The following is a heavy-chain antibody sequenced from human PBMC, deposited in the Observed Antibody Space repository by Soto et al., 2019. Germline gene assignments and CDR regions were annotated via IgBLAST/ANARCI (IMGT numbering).Heavy chain of an antibody. CDR2: IYPGDSDT. CDR3: ARGASHYDFWSGYYADY. Sequence: PGESLKISCKGSGYSFTSYWIGWVRQMPGKGLEWMGIIYPGDSDTRYSPSFQGQVTISADKSISTAYLQWSSLKASDTAMYYCARGASHYDFWSGYYADYWGHGTLVTVSS. CDR1: GYSFTSYW. J-gene: IGHJ4*01. D-gene: IGHD3-3*01. V-gene: IGHV5-51*01.